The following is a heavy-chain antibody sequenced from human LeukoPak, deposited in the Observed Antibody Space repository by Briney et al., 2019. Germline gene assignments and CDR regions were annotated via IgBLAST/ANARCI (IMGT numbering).Heavy chain of an antibody. CDR1: GGSISSSSYY. CDR2: IYYSGST. V-gene: IGHV4-39*01. J-gene: IGHJ4*02. D-gene: IGHD4-11*01. Sequence: SETLSLTCTVSGGSISSSSYYWGWIRQPPGKGLEWIGRIYYSGSTYYNPSLKIRVTISVDTSNNQSSLKLSSVTAADTAVYYCARLVAYSNYEGYFDYWGQGTLVTVSS. CDR3: ARLVAYSNYEGYFDY.